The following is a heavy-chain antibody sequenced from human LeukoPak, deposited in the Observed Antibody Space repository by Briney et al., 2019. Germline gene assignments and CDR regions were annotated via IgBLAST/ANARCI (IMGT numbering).Heavy chain of an antibody. CDR2: ISAHNGNT. V-gene: IGHV1-18*04. Sequence: GASVKVSCTASGYTFTSYGISWVRQAPGQGLEWMGWISAHNGNTNYAQKLQGRVTMTTDTSTSTAYMELRSLRSDDTAVYYCARKGSYYGSGSYPNWFDPWGQGTLVTVSS. D-gene: IGHD3-10*01. CDR3: ARKGSYYGSGSYPNWFDP. CDR1: GYTFTSYG. J-gene: IGHJ5*02.